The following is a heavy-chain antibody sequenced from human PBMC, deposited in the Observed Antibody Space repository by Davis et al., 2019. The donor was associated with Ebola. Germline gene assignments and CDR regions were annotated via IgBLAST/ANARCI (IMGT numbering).Heavy chain of an antibody. V-gene: IGHV4-59*11. J-gene: IGHJ4*02. Sequence: SETLSLTCALKGGSISPHYWTWIRQSPEKGLEWIAYIYYNGNPYYNPSLKSRVTISVDTSKNQFSLKLSSVTAADTAVYYCARDTSTTGWGIDYWGQGTVVTVSS. D-gene: IGHD6-19*01. CDR1: GGSISPHY. CDR2: IYYNGNP. CDR3: ARDTSTTGWGIDY.